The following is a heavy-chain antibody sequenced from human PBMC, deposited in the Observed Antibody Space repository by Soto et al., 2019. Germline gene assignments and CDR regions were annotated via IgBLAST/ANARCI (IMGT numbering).Heavy chain of an antibody. Sequence: QVQLVQSGAEVKKPGASVKVSCKASGYTFTCYDINWVRQATGQGLEWMRWMNPNSGNTGYAQKFQGRVTMTRNTSISTAYMEQSSLRSEDTAVYYCARGRSDGAENYYHYGMDVWGQGTTVTVSS. V-gene: IGHV1-8*01. CDR1: GYTFTCYD. J-gene: IGHJ6*02. CDR2: MNPNSGNT. D-gene: IGHD3-3*01. CDR3: ARGRSDGAENYYHYGMDV.